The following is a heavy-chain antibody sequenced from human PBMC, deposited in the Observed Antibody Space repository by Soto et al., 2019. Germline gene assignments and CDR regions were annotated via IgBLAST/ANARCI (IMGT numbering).Heavy chain of an antibody. V-gene: IGHV3-15*01. CDR2: IKSKTDGGTT. Sequence: LRLSCAASGFTFSNAWMSWVRQAPGKGLEWVGRIKSKTDGGTTDYAAPVKGRFTISRDDSKNTLYLQMNSLKTEDTAVYYCTTEGIVGATSGYFDYWRQGTLVTVSS. CDR1: GFTFSNAW. J-gene: IGHJ4*02. D-gene: IGHD1-26*01. CDR3: TTEGIVGATSGYFDY.